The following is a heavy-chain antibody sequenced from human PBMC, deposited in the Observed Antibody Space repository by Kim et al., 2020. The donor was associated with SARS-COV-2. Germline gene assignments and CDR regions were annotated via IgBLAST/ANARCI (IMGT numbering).Heavy chain of an antibody. CDR2: IYSGGST. D-gene: IGHD3-9*01. Sequence: GGSLRLSCAASGFTVSSNYMSWVRQAPGKGLEWVSVIYSGGSTYYADSVKGRFTISRDNSKNTLYLQMNSLRAEDTAVYYCASGMGYYDILTGSIPFYYYYGMDVWGPGTTVTVSS. CDR3: ASGMGYYDILTGSIPFYYYYGMDV. CDR1: GFTVSSNY. V-gene: IGHV3-66*01. J-gene: IGHJ6*02.